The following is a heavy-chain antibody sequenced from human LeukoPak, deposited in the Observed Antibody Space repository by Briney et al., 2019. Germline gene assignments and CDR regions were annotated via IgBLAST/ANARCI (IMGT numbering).Heavy chain of an antibody. CDR2: IYYSGST. CDR1: GGSISSGGYY. D-gene: IGHD2-2*01. CDR3: ARDFRCSSTSCPAWGFDP. V-gene: IGHV4-31*03. Sequence: SETLSLTCTVSGGSISSGGYYWSWIRQHPGKGLEWIGYIYYSGSTYYNPSLKSRVTISVDTSKNQFSLKLSSVTAADTAVYYCARDFRCSSTSCPAWGFDPWGQGTLVTVSS. J-gene: IGHJ5*02.